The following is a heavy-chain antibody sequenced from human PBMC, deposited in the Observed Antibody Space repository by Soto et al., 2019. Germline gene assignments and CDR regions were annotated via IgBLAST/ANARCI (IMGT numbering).Heavy chain of an antibody. Sequence: QVQLVQSGAEVKKPGASVKVSCKASGYTFTGYYMHWVRQAPGQGLEWMGWINPNSGGTNYAQKFQGWVTMTRDTSISTAYMELSRLRSDATAVYYCARDRENCSSTSCYKAYGMDVWGQGTTVTVSS. CDR1: GYTFTGYY. D-gene: IGHD2-2*02. CDR2: INPNSGGT. J-gene: IGHJ6*02. V-gene: IGHV1-2*04. CDR3: ARDRENCSSTSCYKAYGMDV.